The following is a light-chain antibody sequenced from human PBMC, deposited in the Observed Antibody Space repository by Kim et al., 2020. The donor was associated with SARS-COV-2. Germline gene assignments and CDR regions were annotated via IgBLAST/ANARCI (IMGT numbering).Light chain of an antibody. CDR1: QIIISDY. Sequence: SLSPGERATLSCRASQIIISDYLAWYQLRPGQSPRLLISGVSHRAAGVPDRFNGSGSGTEFTLTISSLDPEDFGVFYCHQYGSSYTFGQGTRLEI. V-gene: IGKV3-20*01. J-gene: IGKJ2*01. CDR2: GVS. CDR3: HQYGSSYT.